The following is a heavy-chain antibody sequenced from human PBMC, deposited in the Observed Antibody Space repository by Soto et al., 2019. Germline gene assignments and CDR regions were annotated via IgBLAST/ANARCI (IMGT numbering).Heavy chain of an antibody. CDR1: GFTFSTYA. CDR2: ISSSGDGT. J-gene: IGHJ6*02. V-gene: IGHV3-23*01. CDR3: AKNGDFWSWGMDV. D-gene: IGHD3-3*01. Sequence: GGSLRLSCAASGFTFSTYAMTWVRQAPGKGLEWVSIISSSGDGTYYVDSVKGRLTISRDNSRNTLSLQMNSLRAEDTAVYYCAKNGDFWSWGMDVWGQGTTVTVSS.